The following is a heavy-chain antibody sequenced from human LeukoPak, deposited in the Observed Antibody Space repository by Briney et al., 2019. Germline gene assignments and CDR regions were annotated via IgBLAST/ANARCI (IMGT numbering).Heavy chain of an antibody. CDR2: ISGSGGST. V-gene: IGHV3-23*01. D-gene: IGHD3-10*01. Sequence: PGGSLRLSCAASGFTFSSYGMSWVRQAPGKGLERVSAISGSGGSTYYADSVKGRFTISRDNSKNTLYLQMNSLRAEDTAVYYCAKSGVRGTPLGYYYYYMDVWGKGTTVTISS. CDR3: AKSGVRGTPLGYYYYYMDV. CDR1: GFTFSSYG. J-gene: IGHJ6*03.